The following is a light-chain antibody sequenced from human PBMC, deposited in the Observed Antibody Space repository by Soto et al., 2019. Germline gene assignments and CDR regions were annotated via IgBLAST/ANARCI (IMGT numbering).Light chain of an antibody. Sequence: DIQLTHSPSTLSASVGDRVTITCLASQSISSWLAWYQQKPGTAPKLLIYKASTLESGVPSRFSGIRSGTEFTLTVSSLQPDDFATYYCQQSYSTPQTFGQGTKVDIK. CDR1: QSISSW. CDR2: KAS. CDR3: QQSYSTPQT. J-gene: IGKJ1*01. V-gene: IGKV1-5*03.